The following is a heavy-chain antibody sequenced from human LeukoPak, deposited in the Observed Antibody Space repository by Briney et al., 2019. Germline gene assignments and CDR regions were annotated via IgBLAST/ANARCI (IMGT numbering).Heavy chain of an antibody. CDR2: IYTSGST. V-gene: IGHV4-4*07. Sequence: TLSLTCTVSDGSISSYYWSWIRQPAGKGLEWIGRIYTSGSTNYNPSLKSRVTMSVDTSKNQFSLKLSSVTAADTAVYYCARDQGIAAAPHPFDYWGQGTLVTVSS. CDR1: DGSISSYY. D-gene: IGHD6-13*01. CDR3: ARDQGIAAAPHPFDY. J-gene: IGHJ4*02.